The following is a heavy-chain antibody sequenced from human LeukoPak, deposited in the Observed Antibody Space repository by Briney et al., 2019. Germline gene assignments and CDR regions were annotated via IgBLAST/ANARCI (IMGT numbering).Heavy chain of an antibody. V-gene: IGHV3-66*02. CDR1: GFTVSSNY. CDR3: ASFKARWSNVDY. Sequence: GGSLRLSCAASGFTVSSNYMSWVRQAPGKGLEWVSVIYSGGSTYYADSAKGRFTISRDNSKNTLYLQMNSLRAEDTAVYYCASFKARWSNVDYWGQGTLVTVSS. D-gene: IGHD4-23*01. J-gene: IGHJ4*02. CDR2: IYSGGST.